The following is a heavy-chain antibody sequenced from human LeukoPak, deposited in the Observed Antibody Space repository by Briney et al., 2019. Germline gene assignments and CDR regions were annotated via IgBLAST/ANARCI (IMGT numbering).Heavy chain of an antibody. CDR2: INPDSGGT. CDR3: VRDRNDFWSGFLY. Sequence: ASVKVSCKASGNTFTYYYFHWVRQAPGQGLEWMGWINPDSGGTGYAEKFKGRATLTRDRTISTVYMEMSSLRSDDTAIYYCVRDRNDFWSGFLYWGQGTLVTVSS. CDR1: GNTFTYYY. J-gene: IGHJ4*02. D-gene: IGHD3-3*01. V-gene: IGHV1-2*02.